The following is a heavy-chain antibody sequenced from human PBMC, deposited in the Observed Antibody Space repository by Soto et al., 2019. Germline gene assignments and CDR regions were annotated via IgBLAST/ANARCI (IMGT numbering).Heavy chain of an antibody. J-gene: IGHJ4*02. CDR2: ISAHNGNT. D-gene: IGHD6-6*01. CDR1: GYAFTTYG. CDR3: ARGRDGDY. V-gene: IGHV1-18*01. Sequence: QVHLVQSGAEVKKPGASVKVSCKGSGYAFTTYGITWVRQAPGQGLEWMGWISAHNGNTNYAQKLQGRVTVTRDTATSTAYMELRSMRADATAVYYGARGRDGDYWVQAALVTVSS.